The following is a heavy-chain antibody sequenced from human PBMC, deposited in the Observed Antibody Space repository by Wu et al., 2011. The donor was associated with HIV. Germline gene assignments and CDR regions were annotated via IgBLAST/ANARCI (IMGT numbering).Heavy chain of an antibody. CDR2: INPSGGST. CDR1: GGTLSSHA. J-gene: IGHJ5*02. CDR3: ARAPMVRGGILSYNWFDP. D-gene: IGHD3-10*01. Sequence: QVQLVQSGAEVKKPGSSVKVSCKASGGTLSSHAINWVRQAPGQGLEWMGIINPSGGSTTYAQKFQGRVTMTRDTSTSIVFMELSSLRSEDTAVYFCARAPMVRGGILSYNWFDPWGQGTLVTVSS. V-gene: IGHV1-46*01.